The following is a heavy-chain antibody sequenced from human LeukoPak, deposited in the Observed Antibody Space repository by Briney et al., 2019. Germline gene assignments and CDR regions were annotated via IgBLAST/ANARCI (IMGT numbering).Heavy chain of an antibody. Sequence: SVKVSCKASGGTFSSYAISWVRQAPGQGLEWMGGIIPIFGTANYAQKFQGRVTITTDESTSTAYMELSSLRSEDTAVYYCARVNDFWRGALDYWGQGTLVTVSS. D-gene: IGHD3-3*01. CDR1: GGTFSSYA. CDR2: IIPIFGTA. J-gene: IGHJ4*02. CDR3: ARVNDFWRGALDY. V-gene: IGHV1-69*05.